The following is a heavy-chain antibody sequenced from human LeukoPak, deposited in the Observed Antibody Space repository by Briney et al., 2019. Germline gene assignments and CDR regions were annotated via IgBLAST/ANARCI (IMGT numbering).Heavy chain of an antibody. CDR3: AKDPTPLPLYFFDY. Sequence: GRSLRLSCAASGFTFDDYAMHWVRQAPVKGLEWVSGISWNSGSIGYADSVKGRFTISRDNAKNSLYLQMNSLRAEDTALYYCAKDPTPLPLYFFDYWGQGTLVTVSS. CDR2: ISWNSGSI. J-gene: IGHJ4*02. CDR1: GFTFDDYA. V-gene: IGHV3-9*01. D-gene: IGHD4-11*01.